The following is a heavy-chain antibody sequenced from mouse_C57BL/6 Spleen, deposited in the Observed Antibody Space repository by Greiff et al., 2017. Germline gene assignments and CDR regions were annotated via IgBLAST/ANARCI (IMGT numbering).Heavy chain of an antibody. CDR1: GFNIKDDY. CDR2: IDPENGDT. Sequence: VQLKESGAELVRPGASVKLSCTASGFNIKDDYMHWVKQRPEQGLEWIGWIDPENGDTEYASKFQGKATITADTSSNTAYLQLSSLTSEDTAVYYCTTWGTVVDFDYWGQGTTLTVSS. CDR3: TTWGTVVDFDY. J-gene: IGHJ2*01. D-gene: IGHD1-1*01. V-gene: IGHV14-4*01.